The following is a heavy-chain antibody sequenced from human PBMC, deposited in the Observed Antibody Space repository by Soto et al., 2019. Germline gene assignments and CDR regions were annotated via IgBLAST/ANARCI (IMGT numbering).Heavy chain of an antibody. V-gene: IGHV3-23*01. Sequence: EVQLLESGGGLVKPGGSLRLPCAASGFTFSSYAMSWVRQAPGKGLEWVSAISGSGGSPYYADSVKGRFTISRDNSKNTLYLQMNGLRAEDTAVYYCARDVRVYDSSAYYSSPFDYWGQGTLVTVSP. CDR3: ARDVRVYDSSAYYSSPFDY. D-gene: IGHD3-22*01. CDR1: GFTFSSYA. CDR2: ISGSGGSP. J-gene: IGHJ4*02.